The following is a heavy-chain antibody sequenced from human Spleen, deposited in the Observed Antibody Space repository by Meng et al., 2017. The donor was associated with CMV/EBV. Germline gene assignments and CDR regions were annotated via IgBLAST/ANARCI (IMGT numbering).Heavy chain of an antibody. CDR1: GFTFGDYA. CDR2: IRSKAYGGTT. J-gene: IGHJ4*02. Sequence: GESLKISCTASGFTFGDYAMSWVRQAPGKGLEWVGFIRSKAYGGTTEYAASVKGRFTISRDDSKSIAYLQMNSLKTEDTAVYYCTCRWLVPDYFDYWGQGTLVTVSS. V-gene: IGHV3-49*04. D-gene: IGHD6-19*01. CDR3: TCRWLVPDYFDY.